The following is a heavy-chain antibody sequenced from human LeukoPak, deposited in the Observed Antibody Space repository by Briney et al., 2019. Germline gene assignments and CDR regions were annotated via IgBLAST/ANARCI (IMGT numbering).Heavy chain of an antibody. V-gene: IGHV3-53*05. CDR1: GFTVSSNS. CDR2: IYSGGNT. Sequence: GGSLRLSCTVSGFTVSSNSMSWVRQAPGKGLEWVSFIYSGGNTHYSDSVKGRFTISRDNAKNSLYLQMNSLRPEDMALYYCAKETIYCSGGSCYHDAFDIWGQGTMVTVSS. J-gene: IGHJ3*02. D-gene: IGHD2-15*01. CDR3: AKETIYCSGGSCYHDAFDI.